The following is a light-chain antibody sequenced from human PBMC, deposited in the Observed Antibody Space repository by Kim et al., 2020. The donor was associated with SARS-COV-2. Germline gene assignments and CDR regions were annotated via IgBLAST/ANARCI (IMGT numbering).Light chain of an antibody. CDR1: SSDVGGYNY. CDR3: CSYAGSYTPWV. CDR2: DVT. Sequence: QSALTQPRSVSGSLGQSVTISCTGTSSDVGGYNYVSWYQQHPGKAPKLMIYDVTKRPSGVPDRFSGSKSGNTASLTISGLQAEDEADYYCCSYAGSYTPWVFGGGTHLTVL. V-gene: IGLV2-11*01. J-gene: IGLJ3*02.